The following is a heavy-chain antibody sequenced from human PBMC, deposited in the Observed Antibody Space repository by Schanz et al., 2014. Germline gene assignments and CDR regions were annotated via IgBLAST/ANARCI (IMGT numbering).Heavy chain of an antibody. J-gene: IGHJ2*01. V-gene: IGHV3-30*18. Sequence: VQLVESGGGLVQPGGSLRLSCAASGFTFSTHAMHWVRQAPGKGLEWVALVSSDGNNDYYTDSVKGRFTISRDNSKNTLYLQMNSLRAEDTAIYYCAKDAPYPFDLWGRGTLITVSS. CDR3: AKDAPYPFDL. CDR2: VSSDGNND. CDR1: GFTFSTHA.